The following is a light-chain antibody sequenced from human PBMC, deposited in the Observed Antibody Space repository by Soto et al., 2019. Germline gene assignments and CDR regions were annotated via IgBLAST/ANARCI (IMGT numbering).Light chain of an antibody. J-gene: IGLJ3*02. CDR3: SSYTSSNTWV. Sequence: QSALTQPASVSGSPGQSITISCTGTSSDVGGYNYVSWYQQHPGKAPKVMIYEVSNRPSGVSNRFSGSKSGNTASLTISGLQADYEADYYCSSYTSSNTWVFGGGTKLTVL. CDR1: SSDVGGYNY. V-gene: IGLV2-14*01. CDR2: EVS.